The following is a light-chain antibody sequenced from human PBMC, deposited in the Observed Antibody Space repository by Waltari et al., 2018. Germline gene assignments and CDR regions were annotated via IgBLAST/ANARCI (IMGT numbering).Light chain of an antibody. Sequence: EIVLTQSPATLSLSPGERATLSCRASQSLTRSSLAWYQQKPGQAPRLLIFGTSTTATDTPARFSGSGSGTDFTLTISRLEPEDFAVYYCQQCGQSPWTFGQGTKVEIK. V-gene: IGKV3-20*01. CDR2: GTS. J-gene: IGKJ1*01. CDR3: QQCGQSPWT. CDR1: QSLTRSS.